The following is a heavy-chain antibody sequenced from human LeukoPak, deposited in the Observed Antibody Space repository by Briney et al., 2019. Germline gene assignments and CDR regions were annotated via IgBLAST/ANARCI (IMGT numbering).Heavy chain of an antibody. CDR2: IYPGDSDT. V-gene: IGHV5-51*01. CDR3: ARPNGVARSYYYYGMDV. J-gene: IGHJ6*02. CDR1: GYSFTSYC. Sequence: GESLKISCKGSGYSFTSYCIGWVRQMPGKGLEWMGIIYPGDSDTRYSPSFQGQVTISADKSISTAYLQWSSLKASDTAMYYCARPNGVARSYYYYGMDVWGQGTTVSVSS. D-gene: IGHD4/OR15-4a*01.